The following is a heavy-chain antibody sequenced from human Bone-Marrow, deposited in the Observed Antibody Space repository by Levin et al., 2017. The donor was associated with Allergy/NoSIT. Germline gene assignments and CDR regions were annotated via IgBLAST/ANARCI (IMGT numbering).Heavy chain of an antibody. CDR2: ISSSGSTI. CDR1: GFTFSSYE. J-gene: IGHJ4*02. CDR3: ASSRPKGRIAVAGGGY. D-gene: IGHD6-19*01. Sequence: GGSLRLSCAASGFTFSSYEMNWVRQAPGKGLEWVSYISSSGSTIYYADSVKGRFTISRDNAKNSLYLQMNSLRAEDTAVYYCASSRPKGRIAVAGGGYWGQGTLVTVSS. V-gene: IGHV3-48*03.